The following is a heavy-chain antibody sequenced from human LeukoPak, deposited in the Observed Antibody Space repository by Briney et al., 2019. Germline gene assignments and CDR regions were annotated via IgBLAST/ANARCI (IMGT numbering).Heavy chain of an antibody. J-gene: IGHJ4*02. V-gene: IGHV4-39*01. CDR2: IYYSGST. CDR3: ARVVGWYYFDY. D-gene: IGHD6-19*01. Sequence: PSETLSLTCTVSGGSISSSRYYWGWIRQPPGKGLEWIGSIYYSGSTYYNPSLKSRVTISVDTSKNQFSLKLSSVTAADAAVYYCARVVGWYYFDYWGQGTLVTVSS. CDR1: GGSISSSRYY.